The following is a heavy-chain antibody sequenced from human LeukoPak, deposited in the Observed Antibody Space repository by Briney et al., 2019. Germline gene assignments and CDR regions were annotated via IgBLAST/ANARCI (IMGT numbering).Heavy chain of an antibody. CDR3: ARVDCSGGSCYTSFDY. CDR1: GGTLSSYA. CDR2: IIPIFGTA. Sequence: ASVMVSCKASGGTLSSYAISWVRQAPGQGLEWMGGIIPIFGTANYAQKFQGRVTITTDESTSTAYMELSSLRSEDTAVYYCARVDCSGGSCYTSFDYWGQGTLVTVSS. J-gene: IGHJ4*02. V-gene: IGHV1-69*05. D-gene: IGHD2-15*01.